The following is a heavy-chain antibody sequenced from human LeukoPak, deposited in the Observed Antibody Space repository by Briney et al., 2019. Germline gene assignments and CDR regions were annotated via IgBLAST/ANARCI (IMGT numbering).Heavy chain of an antibody. CDR1: GFIFSSYS. J-gene: IGHJ4*02. Sequence: GGSLRLSCVASGFIFSSYSMNWVRQAPGKGLEWVANIKQDGSEKYYVDSVKGRFTISRDNAKNSLYLQMNSLRAEDTAVYYCARDLYDYVWGSYRHVDYWGQGTLVTVSS. CDR3: ARDLYDYVWGSYRHVDY. CDR2: IKQDGSEK. V-gene: IGHV3-7*01. D-gene: IGHD3-16*02.